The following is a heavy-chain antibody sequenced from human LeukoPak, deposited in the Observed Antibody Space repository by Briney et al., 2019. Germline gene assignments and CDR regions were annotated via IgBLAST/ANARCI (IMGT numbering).Heavy chain of an antibody. CDR2: INHSGST. CDR1: GGSFSGYY. CDR3: ARGYFDWRS. J-gene: IGHJ5*02. V-gene: IGHV4-34*01. Sequence: ASETLSLTCAVYGGSFSGYYWSWIRQPPGKGLEWIGEINHSGSTNYNPSLKSRVTISVDTSKNQFSLKLSSVTAADTAVYYCARGYFDWRSWGQGTLVTVSS. D-gene: IGHD3-9*01.